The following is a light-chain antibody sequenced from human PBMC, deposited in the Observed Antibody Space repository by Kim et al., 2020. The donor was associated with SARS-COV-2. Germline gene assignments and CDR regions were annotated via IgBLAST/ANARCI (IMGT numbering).Light chain of an antibody. CDR2: GNS. CDR3: PSYDSSLSGSV. Sequence: QSVLTQPPSVSGTPGQRVTISCTGRSSNIGTGYDVKWYQQLPGTAPKLLIYGNSNRPSGVPDRFSGSKSGTSASLAITGLQAEDEADYYCPSYDSSLSGSVFGGGTQLTVL. J-gene: IGLJ3*02. V-gene: IGLV1-40*01. CDR1: SSNIGTGYD.